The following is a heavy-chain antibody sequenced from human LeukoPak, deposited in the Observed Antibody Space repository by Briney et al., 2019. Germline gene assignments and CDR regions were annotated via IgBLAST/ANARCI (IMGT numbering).Heavy chain of an antibody. CDR1: GGSISSYY. D-gene: IGHD6-19*01. CDR3: AKDIRSGCYLCAFDI. V-gene: IGHV4-59*12. CDR2: IYYSGST. J-gene: IGHJ3*02. Sequence: SETLSLTCTVSGGSISSYYWSWIRQPPGKGLEWIGYIYYSGSTNYNPSLKSRVTISVDTSKNQFSLKLSSVTAADTAVYYCAKDIRSGCYLCAFDIWGQGTRVTVSS.